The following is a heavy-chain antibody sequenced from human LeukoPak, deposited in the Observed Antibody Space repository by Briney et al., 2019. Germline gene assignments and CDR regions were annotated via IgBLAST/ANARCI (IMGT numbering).Heavy chain of an antibody. Sequence: GGSLRLSCAASGFTFSSYAMPWVRQAPGKGLEWVAVISYDGSNKYYADSVKGRFTISRDNSKNTLYLQMNSLRAEDTAVYYCARALVTANHGHDYWGQGTLVTVSS. V-gene: IGHV3-30-3*01. CDR3: ARALVTANHGHDY. J-gene: IGHJ4*02. CDR1: GFTFSSYA. CDR2: ISYDGSNK. D-gene: IGHD2-21*02.